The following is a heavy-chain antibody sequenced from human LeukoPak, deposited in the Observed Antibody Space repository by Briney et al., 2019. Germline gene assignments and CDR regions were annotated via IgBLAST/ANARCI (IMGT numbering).Heavy chain of an antibody. J-gene: IGHJ6*02. CDR2: INPSGGST. V-gene: IGHV1-46*01. CDR1: GYTFTSYY. CDR3: ARGVRVAGNYYYYGMDV. Sequence: ASVTVSCKASGYTFTSYYMHWVRQAPGQGLEWMGIINPSGGSTSYAQKFQGRVTMTRDTSTSTVYMELSSLRSEDTAVYYCARGVRVAGNYYYYGMDVWGQGTTVTVSS. D-gene: IGHD6-19*01.